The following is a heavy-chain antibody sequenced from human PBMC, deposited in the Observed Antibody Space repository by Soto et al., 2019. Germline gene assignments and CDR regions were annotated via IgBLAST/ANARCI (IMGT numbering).Heavy chain of an antibody. J-gene: IGHJ6*02. V-gene: IGHV6-1*01. Sequence: SQTLSLTCVISGDSVSSNSAAWNWIRQSPSRGLEWLGRTYYRSKWYNDYAVSVKSRITINPDTSKNQFSLQLNSVTPEDTAVYYCARDWAGGSSWYGESYYYYGMDVWGQGTTVTVSS. D-gene: IGHD6-13*01. CDR3: ARDWAGGSSWYGESYYYYGMDV. CDR2: TYYRSKWYN. CDR1: GDSVSSNSAA.